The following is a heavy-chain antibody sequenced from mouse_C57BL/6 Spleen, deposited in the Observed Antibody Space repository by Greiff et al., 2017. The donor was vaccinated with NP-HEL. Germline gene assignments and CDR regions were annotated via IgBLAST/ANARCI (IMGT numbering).Heavy chain of an antibody. J-gene: IGHJ1*03. CDR2: INPNNGGT. V-gene: IGHV1-18*01. CDR1: GYTFTDYN. CDR3: DREVLRGYCYVDV. Sequence: EVQLQQSGPELVKPGASVKIPCKASGYTFTDYNMDWVKQSHGKSLEWIGDINPNNGGTIYNQKFKVKATLTVDKSSSTAYMELRSLTSEDTAVYYSDREVLRGYCYVDVWGTGTTVTVAS. D-gene: IGHD1-1*01.